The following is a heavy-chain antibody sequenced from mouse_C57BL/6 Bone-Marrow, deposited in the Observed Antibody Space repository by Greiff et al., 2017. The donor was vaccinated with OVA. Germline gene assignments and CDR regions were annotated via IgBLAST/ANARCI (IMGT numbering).Heavy chain of an antibody. J-gene: IGHJ2*01. CDR1: GYTFTSYW. D-gene: IGHD1-1*01. CDR2: IDPENGDT. V-gene: IGHV14-4*01. CDR3: TPHYYGSSSYYFDY. Sequence: VQLQQPGAELVKPGASVKLSCKASGYTFTSYWMHWVKQRPGRGLEWIGRIDPENGDTEYASKFQGKATITADTSSNTAYLQLSSLTSEDTAVYYCTPHYYGSSSYYFDYWGQGTTLTVSS.